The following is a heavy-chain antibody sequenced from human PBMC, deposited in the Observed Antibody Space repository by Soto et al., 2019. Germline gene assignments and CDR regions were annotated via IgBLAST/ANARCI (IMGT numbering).Heavy chain of an antibody. Sequence: GSLRLSCAASGFTFRDYYMSWIRHAPGKGLEWVSYISSSGSTIYYADSVKGRFTISRDNAKNSLYLQMNSLRAEDTAVYYCARSFTIFGVVTFDPWGQGTLVTVSS. D-gene: IGHD3-3*01. V-gene: IGHV3-11*01. CDR2: ISSSGSTI. CDR1: GFTFRDYY. CDR3: ARSFTIFGVVTFDP. J-gene: IGHJ5*02.